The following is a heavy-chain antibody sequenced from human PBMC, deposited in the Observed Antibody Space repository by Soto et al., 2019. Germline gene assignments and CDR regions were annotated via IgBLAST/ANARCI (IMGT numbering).Heavy chain of an antibody. J-gene: IGHJ4*02. CDR2: INGGGGST. CDR1: GFTFSSYT. V-gene: IGHV3-23*01. CDR3: AKDKVCSGGSCYYDY. Sequence: EVQLLEAGGDLIQPGGSLRLSCAASGFTFSSYTMTWVRQAPGKGLEWVSAINGGGGSTYYADSVKGRFTISRDNSKDTLYLQMNSLRAEDTAVYYCAKDKVCSGGSCYYDYCGQGTLVTVSS. D-gene: IGHD2-15*01.